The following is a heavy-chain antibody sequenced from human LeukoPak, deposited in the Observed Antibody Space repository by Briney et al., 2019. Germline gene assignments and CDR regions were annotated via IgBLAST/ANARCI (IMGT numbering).Heavy chain of an antibody. D-gene: IGHD1-26*01. CDR3: AKEGKLVGARFDP. J-gene: IGHJ5*02. Sequence: AGGSLRLSCVGSGFFFGSYVMNWVRQSPEKGLEWVSAISGRGDTTYYAASVKGRFTISRDNSKNTLYLQMDSLRAEDTAIYYCAKEGKLVGARFDPWGQGTRVTVSS. CDR2: ISGRGDTT. V-gene: IGHV3-23*01. CDR1: GFFFGSYV.